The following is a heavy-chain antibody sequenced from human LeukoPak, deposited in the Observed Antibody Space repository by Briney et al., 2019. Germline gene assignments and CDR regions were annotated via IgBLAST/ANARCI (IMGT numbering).Heavy chain of an antibody. V-gene: IGHV3-23*01. Sequence: GGSLRPSCAASGFTFSSYAMSWVRQAPGKGLEWVSAISGSGGSTYYADSVKGRFTISRDNSKNTLYLQMNSLRAEDTAVYYCAKLYYDSSGYYYVAAIPYYFDYWGQGTLVTVSS. CDR1: GFTFSSYA. J-gene: IGHJ4*02. D-gene: IGHD3-22*01. CDR3: AKLYYDSSGYYYVAAIPYYFDY. CDR2: ISGSGGST.